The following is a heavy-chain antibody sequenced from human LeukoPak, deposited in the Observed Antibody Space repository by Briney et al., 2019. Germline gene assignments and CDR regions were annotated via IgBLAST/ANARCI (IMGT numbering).Heavy chain of an antibody. CDR3: ARDLVVVTAKGFDP. CDR2: ISRSGSTI. D-gene: IGHD3-22*01. Sequence: EPGGSLRLSCAASGFTFSDYYMSWIRQAPGKGLEWVSYISRSGSTIYYADSVKGRFTISRDNAKNSLYLQMNSLRAEDTAVYYCARDLVVVTAKGFDPWGQGTLVTVSS. CDR1: GFTFSDYY. V-gene: IGHV3-11*01. J-gene: IGHJ5*02.